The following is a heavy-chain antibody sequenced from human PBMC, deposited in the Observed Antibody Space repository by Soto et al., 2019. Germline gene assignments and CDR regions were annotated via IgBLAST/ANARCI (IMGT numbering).Heavy chain of an antibody. V-gene: IGHV4-30-2*01. CDR2: IYHSGST. CDR3: ARVPDV. J-gene: IGHJ6*02. Sequence: PSETLSLTCAVSGGSISSGCYSWSWTRQPPGKGLEWIGYIYHSGSTYYNPSLKSRVTISVDRSKNQFSLKLSSVTAADTAVYYCARVPDVWGQGTTVTVSS. CDR1: GGSISSGCYS.